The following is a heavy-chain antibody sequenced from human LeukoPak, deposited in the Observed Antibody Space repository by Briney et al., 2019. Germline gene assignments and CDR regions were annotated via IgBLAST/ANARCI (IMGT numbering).Heavy chain of an antibody. Sequence: PSETLSLTCTVSGASISSYCWGWIRQPAGKGLEWIGHIHISGNTNYNPSLKSRVTISVDTSKNQFSLKLSSVTAADTAVYYCARSRLWELPRYYYYVDVWGKGTTVTVSS. V-gene: IGHV4-4*07. D-gene: IGHD1-26*01. J-gene: IGHJ6*03. CDR3: ARSRLWELPRYYYYVDV. CDR2: IHISGNT. CDR1: GASISSYC.